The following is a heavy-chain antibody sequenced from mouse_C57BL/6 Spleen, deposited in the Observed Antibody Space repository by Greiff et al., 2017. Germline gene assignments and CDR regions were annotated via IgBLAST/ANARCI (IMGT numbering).Heavy chain of an antibody. CDR2: IDPSDSYT. CDR3: ARSELMGGNSMDY. D-gene: IGHD1-1*02. CDR1: GYTFTSYW. V-gene: IGHV1-69*01. Sequence: QVQLQQPGAELVMPGASVKLSCKASGYTFTSYWMHWVKQRPGQGLEWIGEIDPSDSYTNYNQKFKGKSTLTVDKSSSTAYMQLSSLTSEDSAVYYCARSELMGGNSMDYWGQGTSVTVSS. J-gene: IGHJ4*01.